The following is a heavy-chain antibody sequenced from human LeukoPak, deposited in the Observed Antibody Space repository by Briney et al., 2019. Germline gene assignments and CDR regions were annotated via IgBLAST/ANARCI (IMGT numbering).Heavy chain of an antibody. CDR1: GGSISSYY. CDR3: ASTRDGYNWNSFDY. CDR2: IYYSGST. Sequence: PSETLSLTCTVSGGSISSYYWSWIRQPPGKGLECIGYIYYSGSTNYNPSLKSRVTISVDTSKNQFSLKLSSVTAADTAVYYCASTRDGYNWNSFDYWGQGTLVTVSS. J-gene: IGHJ4*02. D-gene: IGHD1-20*01. V-gene: IGHV4-59*01.